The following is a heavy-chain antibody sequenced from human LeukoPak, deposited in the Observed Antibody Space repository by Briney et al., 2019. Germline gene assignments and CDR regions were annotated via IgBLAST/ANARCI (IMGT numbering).Heavy chain of an antibody. D-gene: IGHD3-9*01. J-gene: IGHJ5*02. Sequence: REASVKVSCKASGYTFTSYDINWVRQAPGQGLEWMGWINPNNGGTNYAQKFQGRVTMTRDTSISTAYMELSRLRSDDTAVYYCARATYDIEDPWGQGTLVTVSS. CDR1: GYTFTSYD. CDR2: INPNNGGT. CDR3: ARATYDIEDP. V-gene: IGHV1-2*02.